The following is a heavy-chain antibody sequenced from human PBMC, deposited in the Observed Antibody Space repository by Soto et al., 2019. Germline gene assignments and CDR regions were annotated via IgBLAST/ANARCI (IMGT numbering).Heavy chain of an antibody. CDR1: GYTLTELS. CDR2: FDPEDGET. CDR3: ATGWRATTTPYYYYYMDV. D-gene: IGHD5-12*01. Sequence: ASVKVSCKVSGYTLTELSMHWVRQAPGKGLEWMGGFDPEDGETIYAQKFQGRVTMTEDTSTDTAYMELSSLRSEDTAVYYCATGWRATTTPYYYYYMDVWGKGTTVTVSS. V-gene: IGHV1-24*01. J-gene: IGHJ6*03.